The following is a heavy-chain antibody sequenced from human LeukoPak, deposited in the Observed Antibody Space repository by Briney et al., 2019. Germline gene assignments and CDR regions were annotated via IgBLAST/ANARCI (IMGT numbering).Heavy chain of an antibody. CDR2: ISGSGGST. Sequence: GGSLRLSCAASAFTFSSYAMSWVRQAPGKGLEWVSAISGSGGSTYYAESVKGRCTISRDNSKKTLFLQMNSLRAEDTAVYYCARAEGGYSYGYSYYYMDVWGKGTTVTISS. CDR1: AFTFSSYA. J-gene: IGHJ6*03. V-gene: IGHV3-23*01. CDR3: ARAEGGYSYGYSYYYMDV. D-gene: IGHD5-18*01.